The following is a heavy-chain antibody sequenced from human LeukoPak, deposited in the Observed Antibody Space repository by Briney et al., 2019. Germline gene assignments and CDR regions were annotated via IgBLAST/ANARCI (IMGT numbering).Heavy chain of an antibody. Sequence: GGSLRLSCAASGFTFSSYWMSWVRQAPGKGLEWVANIKQDGSEKYYVGSVKGRFTISRDNAKNSLYLQMNSLRAEDTAVYYCARDLYDYVWGSYPSYWGQGTLVTVSS. CDR3: ARDLYDYVWGSYPSY. V-gene: IGHV3-7*03. J-gene: IGHJ4*02. CDR1: GFTFSSYW. D-gene: IGHD3-16*02. CDR2: IKQDGSEK.